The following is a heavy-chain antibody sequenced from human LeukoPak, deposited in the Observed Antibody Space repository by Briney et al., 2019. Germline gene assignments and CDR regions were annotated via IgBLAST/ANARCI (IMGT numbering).Heavy chain of an antibody. CDR2: IIPILGIA. CDR3: ARTPVYYYDSSGYYYFDY. D-gene: IGHD3-22*01. J-gene: IGHJ4*02. CDR1: GGTFSSYA. Sequence: SVKVSCKASGGTFSSYAISWVRQAPGQGLEWMGRIIPILGIANYAQKFQGRVTITADKSTSTAYMELSSLRSEDTAVYYCARTPVYYYDSSGYYYFDYWGQGTLVTVSS. V-gene: IGHV1-69*04.